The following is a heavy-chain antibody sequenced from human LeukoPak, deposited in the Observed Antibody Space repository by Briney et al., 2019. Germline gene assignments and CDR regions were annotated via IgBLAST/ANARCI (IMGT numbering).Heavy chain of an antibody. J-gene: IGHJ4*02. CDR2: IYPGDSDA. V-gene: IGHV5-51*01. CDR3: ARHGLGEFSPVRIDY. Sequence: GESLKISCKASGYRFSNYWIGWVRQVPGKGLEWMGIIYPGDSDATYSPSFQGQVTISADKSISTAYLQWSSLKASDTAMYYCARHGLGEFSPVRIDYWGQGTLVTVSS. D-gene: IGHD3-10*01. CDR1: GYRFSNYW.